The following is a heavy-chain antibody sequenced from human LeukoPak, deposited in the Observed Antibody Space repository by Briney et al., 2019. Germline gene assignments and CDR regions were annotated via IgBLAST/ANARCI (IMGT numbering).Heavy chain of an antibody. J-gene: IGHJ4*02. V-gene: IGHV3-74*01. CDR1: GFTLSSNW. CDR2: INEDGSTT. D-gene: IGHD1-26*01. Sequence: GGSLRLSCAASGFTLSSNWMHWVRQAPGKGLVWVSRINEDGSTTNYADSVKGRSTIFRDNAKNTLYLQMNSLRAEDTAVYYCVRDLGGRSGHWGQGTLVTVSS. CDR3: VRDLGGRSGH.